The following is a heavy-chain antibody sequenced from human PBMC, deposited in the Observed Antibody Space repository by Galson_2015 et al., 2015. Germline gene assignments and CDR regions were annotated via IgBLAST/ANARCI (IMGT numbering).Heavy chain of an antibody. CDR1: GFSLSTSGVG. CDR3: AHMGLGRSFDY. CDR2: IYWDDDK. D-gene: IGHD3-10*01. V-gene: IGHV2-5*02. J-gene: IGHJ4*02. Sequence: PALVKPTQPLTLTCTFSGFSLSTSGVGVGWIRQPPGKALEWLALIYWDDDKRYSPSLKSRLTITKDTSKNQVVLTMTNMDPVDTATYYCAHMGLGRSFDYWGQGTLVTVSS.